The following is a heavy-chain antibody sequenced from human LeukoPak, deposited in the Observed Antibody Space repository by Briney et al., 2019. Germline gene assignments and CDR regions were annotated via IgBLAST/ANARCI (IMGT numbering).Heavy chain of an antibody. Sequence: TSETLSLTCTVSGGSISSYYWSWIRQPPGKGLEWIGYIYYSGSTNYNPSLKSRVTISADTSKNQFSLKLSSVTAADTAVYYCARDLKNPGWFDPWGQGTLVTVSS. CDR3: ARDLKNPGWFDP. CDR1: GGSISSYY. J-gene: IGHJ5*02. V-gene: IGHV4-59*01. D-gene: IGHD1-14*01. CDR2: IYYSGST.